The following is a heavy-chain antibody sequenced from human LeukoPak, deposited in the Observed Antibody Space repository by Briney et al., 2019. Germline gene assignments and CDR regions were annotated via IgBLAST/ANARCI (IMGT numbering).Heavy chain of an antibody. D-gene: IGHD3-22*01. J-gene: IGHJ5*02. CDR3: ARDRPNYHESNGHYYNRDGDH. V-gene: IGHV3-23*01. Sequence: GGSLRLSCAASGFTFNIYAMSWVRLAPGKGLQWVASMCGSAGCTFYADSVKGRFTVSRDNSKNTLYLQMNSLRAEDTAIYYCARDRPNYHESNGHYYNRDGDHWGQGTLVTVSS. CDR1: GFTFNIYA. CDR2: MCGSAGCT.